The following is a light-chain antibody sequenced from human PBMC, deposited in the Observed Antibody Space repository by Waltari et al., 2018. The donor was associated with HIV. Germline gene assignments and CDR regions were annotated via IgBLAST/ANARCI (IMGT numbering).Light chain of an antibody. Sequence: DIQMTQSPSSLSASIGDRVTITCWASQNINTYLNWYQQKPGKAPKALIYSATTLQSGVPSRFTGSGSGTDFTLTITSLQPEDFGTYFCQQSYTSPTFGPGTTVDLK. CDR3: QQSYTSPT. CDR2: SAT. V-gene: IGKV1-39*01. CDR1: QNINTY. J-gene: IGKJ3*01.